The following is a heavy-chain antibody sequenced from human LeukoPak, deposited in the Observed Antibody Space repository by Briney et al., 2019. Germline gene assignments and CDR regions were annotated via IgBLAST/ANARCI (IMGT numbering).Heavy chain of an antibody. Sequence: SETLSLTCTVSGGSISSSSYYWGWIRQPPGKGLEWIGSIYYSGSTYYNPSLKSRVTISVDTSKNQFSLKLSSVTAADTAVYYCARVGEMATIWRNFDYWGQGTLVTVSS. D-gene: IGHD5-24*01. V-gene: IGHV4-39*01. CDR2: IYYSGST. J-gene: IGHJ4*02. CDR3: ARVGEMATIWRNFDY. CDR1: GGSISSSSYY.